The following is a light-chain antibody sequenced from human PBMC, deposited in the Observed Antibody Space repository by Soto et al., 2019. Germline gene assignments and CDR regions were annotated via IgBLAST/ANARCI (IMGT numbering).Light chain of an antibody. Sequence: EIVLTPSPGTLSLSPGERATLSCRASQSVSSSYLAWYQQKPGQAPRLLIYGASSRATGIPDRFSGSGSGTDFTLTISRLEPEDFAVYYCQQYGSSPRITFGQGTRLRL. V-gene: IGKV3-20*01. CDR2: GAS. CDR1: QSVSSSY. CDR3: QQYGSSPRIT. J-gene: IGKJ5*01.